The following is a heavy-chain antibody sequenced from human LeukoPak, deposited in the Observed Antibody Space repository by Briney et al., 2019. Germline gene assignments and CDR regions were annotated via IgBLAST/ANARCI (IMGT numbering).Heavy chain of an antibody. CDR1: GGSFSGYY. D-gene: IGHD3-16*02. Sequence: KASETLSLTCAVYGGSFSGYYWSWIRQPPGKGLEWIGEINHSGSTNYNPSLKSRVTISVDTSKNQFSLKLSSVTAADTAVYYCARRSPYYDYVWRSYRYTGDNWFDPWGQGTLVTVSS. V-gene: IGHV4-34*01. CDR2: INHSGST. J-gene: IGHJ5*02. CDR3: ARRSPYYDYVWRSYRYTGDNWFDP.